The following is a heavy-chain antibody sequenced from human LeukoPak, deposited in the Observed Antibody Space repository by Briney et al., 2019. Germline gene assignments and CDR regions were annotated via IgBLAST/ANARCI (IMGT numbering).Heavy chain of an antibody. Sequence: GESLRLSCAASGFTFSSYGMHWVRQAPGKGLEWVAVISYDGSNKYYADSVKGRFTISRDNSKNTLYLQMNSLRAEDTAVYYCAKEMTPQYYYDSSPLGYWGQGTLVTVSS. CDR3: AKEMTPQYYYDSSPLGY. CDR2: ISYDGSNK. CDR1: GFTFSSYG. V-gene: IGHV3-30*18. J-gene: IGHJ4*02. D-gene: IGHD3-22*01.